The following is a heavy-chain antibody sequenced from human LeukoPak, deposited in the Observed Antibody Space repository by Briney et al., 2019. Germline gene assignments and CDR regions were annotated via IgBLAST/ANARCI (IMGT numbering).Heavy chain of an antibody. CDR2: IYYSGST. CDR1: GGSISSSSYY. Sequence: SETLSLTCPVSGGSISSSSYYWGWIRQPPGKGLEWIGSIYYSGSTYYNPSLKSRVTISVDTSKSQFSLKLSSVTAADTAVYYCAREAKGPAYYYGSGSYYKSDDYWGQGTLVTVSS. J-gene: IGHJ4*02. CDR3: AREAKGPAYYYGSGSYYKSDDY. D-gene: IGHD3-10*01. V-gene: IGHV4-39*02.